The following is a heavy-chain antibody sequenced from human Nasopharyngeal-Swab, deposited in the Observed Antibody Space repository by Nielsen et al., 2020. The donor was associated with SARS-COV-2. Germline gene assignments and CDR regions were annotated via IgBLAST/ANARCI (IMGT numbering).Heavy chain of an antibody. CDR2: IFYRGTT. CDR1: GGSFSGYY. Sequence: SETLSLTCSVSGGSFSGYYWSWIRQLPGKGLEWVGYIFYRGTTNYNPSLKSRVSISVDTSKNQFSLRLSSVTAADTAVYYCARSGYSYGLPVGYFGHWGQGTLVTVSS. D-gene: IGHD5-18*01. CDR3: ARSGYSYGLPVGYFGH. J-gene: IGHJ4*02. V-gene: IGHV4-59*01.